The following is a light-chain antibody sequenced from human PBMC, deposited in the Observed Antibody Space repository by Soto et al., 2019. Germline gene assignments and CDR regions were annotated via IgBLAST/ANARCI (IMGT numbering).Light chain of an antibody. V-gene: IGLV2-14*03. Sequence: QSVLTQPASVSGSPGQSIAISCTGASSDIGAYNYVSWHQQHPGKAPKLMIYDVNNRPSGVSDRFSGSKSGYRASLTISGLQAEDEAEYYCISYTTSGTYVFGTGTKVTVL. CDR1: SSDIGAYNY. CDR3: ISYTTSGTYV. J-gene: IGLJ1*01. CDR2: DVN.